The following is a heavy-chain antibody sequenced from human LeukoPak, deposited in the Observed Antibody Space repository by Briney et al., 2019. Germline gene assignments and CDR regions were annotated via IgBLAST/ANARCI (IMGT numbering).Heavy chain of an antibody. D-gene: IGHD4-4*01. CDR3: ARGGRMTTMRGYYYYYYGMDV. CDR1: GGSFSGYY. CDR2: INHSGST. V-gene: IGHV4-34*01. J-gene: IGHJ6*02. Sequence: SETLSLTCAVYGGSFSGYYWSWIRQPPGKGLEWIGEINHSGSTNYNPSLKSRVTISVDTSKNQFSLKLSSVTAADTAVYYCARGGRMTTMRGYYYYYYGMDVWGQGTTVTVSS.